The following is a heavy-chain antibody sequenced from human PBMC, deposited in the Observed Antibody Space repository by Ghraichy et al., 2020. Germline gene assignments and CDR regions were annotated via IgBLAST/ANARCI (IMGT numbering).Heavy chain of an antibody. Sequence: SETLSLTCTVSGDSLSSTLYYWGWIRSPPGKGLEWIATIYSSGSTYYNASLKSRVTMSVDTSRNQFSLNLSSVTAADTAVYYCARHSIASPGPTGYLGYYLDHWGRGSLVTVSS. CDR2: IYSSGST. CDR1: GDSLSSTLYY. CDR3: ARHSIASPGPTGYLGYYLDH. V-gene: IGHV4-39*01. D-gene: IGHD3-16*01. J-gene: IGHJ4*02.